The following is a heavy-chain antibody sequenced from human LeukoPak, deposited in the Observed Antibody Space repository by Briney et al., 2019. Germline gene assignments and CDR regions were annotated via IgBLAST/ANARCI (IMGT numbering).Heavy chain of an antibody. J-gene: IGHJ4*02. CDR2: IHSDGRST. CDR1: GFTFSTYW. D-gene: IGHD5-24*01. V-gene: IGHV3-74*01. CDR3: AKGGEMATISFFDY. Sequence: QTGGSLRLSCAASGFTFSTYWMHWVRQAPGKGLVWVSRIHSDGRSTSYADSVNGRFTISRDNAKNSLYLQMNSLRAEDMALYYCAKGGEMATISFFDYWGQGTLVTVSS.